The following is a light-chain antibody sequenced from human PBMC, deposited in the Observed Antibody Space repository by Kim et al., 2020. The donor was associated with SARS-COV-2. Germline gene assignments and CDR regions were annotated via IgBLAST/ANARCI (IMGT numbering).Light chain of an antibody. CDR3: SSYTSSRTLDI. CDR1: SRDIGDYEY. CDR2: KVD. Sequence: SITRARTESSRDIGDYEYVCGYWQHPDKVPKLLIYKVDIRPTGISDRFTASKSGNTASLTISGIQADDEADYYCSSYTSSRTLDIFGSGTKVTV. V-gene: IGLV2-14*01. J-gene: IGLJ1*01.